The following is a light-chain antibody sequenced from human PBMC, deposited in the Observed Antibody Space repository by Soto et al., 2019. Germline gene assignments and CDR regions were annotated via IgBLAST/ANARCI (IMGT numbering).Light chain of an antibody. J-gene: IGKJ5*01. CDR3: QQYKSWPPIT. V-gene: IGKV3-15*01. CDR2: GAS. Sequence: EILLTQSPACLSVSPGESATVSCRSSQSLNTDLAWYQQKPGQAPRLLLYGASTRATGTPTRFSGSGSGTEFTLTISSLQSEDFAIYYCQQYKSWPPITFGQGTRLEIK. CDR1: QSLNTD.